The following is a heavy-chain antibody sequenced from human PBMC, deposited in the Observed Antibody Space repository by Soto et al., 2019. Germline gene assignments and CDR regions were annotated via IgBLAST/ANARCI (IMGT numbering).Heavy chain of an antibody. Sequence: TGGSLRLSCAASGFTFSNAWMNWVRQAPGKGLEWVGRIKSKTDGGTTDYAAPVKGRFTISRDDSKNTLYLQMNSLKTEDTAVYYCTTDLGSSGNYYYYGMDVWGQGTTVTVSS. D-gene: IGHD6-13*01. V-gene: IGHV3-15*07. J-gene: IGHJ6*02. CDR2: IKSKTDGGTT. CDR1: GFTFSNAW. CDR3: TTDLGSSGNYYYYGMDV.